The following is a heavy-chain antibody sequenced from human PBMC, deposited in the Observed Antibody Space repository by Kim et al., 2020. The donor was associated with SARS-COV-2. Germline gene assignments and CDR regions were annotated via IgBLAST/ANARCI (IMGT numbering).Heavy chain of an antibody. CDR3: ARDYSNLIDY. V-gene: IGHV3-30*03. CDR2: ISYHGGNK. J-gene: IGHJ4*02. CDR1: GFTFSRYG. D-gene: IGHD4-4*01. Sequence: GGSLRLSCATSGFTFSRYGIHWVRQAPGKGLEWVALISYHGGNKYYADPVKGRFTISRDNSKNTVYLQMNILRPEDTAVYYCARDYSNLIDYWGQGTLVTVSS.